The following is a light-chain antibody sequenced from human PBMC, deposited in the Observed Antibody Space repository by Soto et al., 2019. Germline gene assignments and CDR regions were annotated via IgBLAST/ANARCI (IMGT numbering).Light chain of an antibody. CDR1: QSVSSY. Sequence: EIVLTQSTATLSLSPGERATLSCRASQSVSSYLAWYQQKPGQAPRLLIYDASSRATGIPDRFSGRGSGTDFALTISSLEPEDFAIYYCQQRNNWPPKFTFGPGTKVDFK. CDR3: QQRNNWPPKFT. V-gene: IGKV3-11*01. CDR2: DAS. J-gene: IGKJ3*01.